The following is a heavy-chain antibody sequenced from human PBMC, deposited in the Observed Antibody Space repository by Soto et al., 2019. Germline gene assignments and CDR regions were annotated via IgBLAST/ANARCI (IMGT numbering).Heavy chain of an antibody. CDR1: GGSFSGYY. CDR3: ARGRVSPALWFGDHYYYYYGMDV. Sequence: SETLSLTCAVYGGSFSGYYWSWIRQPPGKGLEWIEEINHSGSTNYNPSLKSRVTISVDTSKNQFSLKLSSVTAADTAVYYCARGRVSPALWFGDHYYYYYGMDVWGQGTTVTVSS. J-gene: IGHJ6*02. D-gene: IGHD3-10*01. CDR2: INHSGST. V-gene: IGHV4-34*01.